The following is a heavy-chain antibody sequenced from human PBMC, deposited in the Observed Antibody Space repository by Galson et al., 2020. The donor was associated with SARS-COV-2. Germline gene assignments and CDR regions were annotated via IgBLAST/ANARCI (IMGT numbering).Heavy chain of an antibody. Sequence: GESLKISCAASGFTVSSNYMSWVRQAPGKGLEWVSVIYSGGSTYYADSVKGRFTISRDNSKNTLYLQMNSLRAEDTAVYYCARFLMEDIVATGGFDYWGQGTLVTVSS. D-gene: IGHD5-12*01. CDR1: GFTVSSNY. CDR2: IYSGGST. CDR3: ARFLMEDIVATGGFDY. V-gene: IGHV3-53*01. J-gene: IGHJ4*02.